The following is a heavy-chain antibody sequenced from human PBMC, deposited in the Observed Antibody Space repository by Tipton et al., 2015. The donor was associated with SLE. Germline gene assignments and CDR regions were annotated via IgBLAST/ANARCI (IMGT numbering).Heavy chain of an antibody. CDR2: IYYSGTT. CDR1: GGSISGHY. CDR3: ARGQLMGRAAPYIDV. V-gene: IGHV4-59*11. D-gene: IGHD1-1*01. J-gene: IGHJ6*03. Sequence: TLSLTCTVSGGSISGHYLSWIRQPPGKGLEWIGSIYYSGTTNYNPALMSRVTISVDTSKNQFSLKLTSVTAADTAVYYCARGQLMGRAAPYIDVWGRGTTVIVSS.